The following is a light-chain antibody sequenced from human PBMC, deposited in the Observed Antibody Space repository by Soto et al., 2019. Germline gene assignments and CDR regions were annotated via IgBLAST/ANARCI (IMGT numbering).Light chain of an antibody. CDR3: QQYDRLPPT. CDR2: PSS. J-gene: IGKJ1*01. CDR1: QSLRISF. V-gene: IGKV3-20*01. Sequence: EIVLTQSPGTLSLSPGQGATLSCRASQSLRISFLAWYQQKPGQAPRLLIYPSSSRATGIPDRFSGSGSGTDFTLTISRLEPEDFAVYYCQQYDRLPPTFGQGTKVDIK.